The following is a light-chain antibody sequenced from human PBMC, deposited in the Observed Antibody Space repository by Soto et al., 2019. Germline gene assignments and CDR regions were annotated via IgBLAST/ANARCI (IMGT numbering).Light chain of an antibody. J-gene: IGKJ4*01. CDR3: ELGKSFPPLT. CDR1: QDISSS. V-gene: IGKV1-9*01. Sequence: DIQLTQSPSFLSASVGDRVTITCRAIQDISSSLAWDQQKPGKATKILMYAASSLESWVPSRFSGSGSGTELTLTISSLQPDDFATYYCELGKSFPPLTFGGGTTVEIK. CDR2: AAS.